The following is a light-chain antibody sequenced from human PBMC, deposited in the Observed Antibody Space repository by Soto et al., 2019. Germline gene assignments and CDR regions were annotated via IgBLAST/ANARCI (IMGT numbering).Light chain of an antibody. CDR3: QQYCSSPWT. Sequence: ENVLTQSPGTLSLSPGERATLSCRASQSVSSSYLAWYQQKPGQAPRPLIYGASSRAIGIPDRFSGGGSGTDFTLTISRLEPEDFAVYYCQQYCSSPWTFGQGTKVEIK. J-gene: IGKJ1*01. V-gene: IGKV3-20*01. CDR1: QSVSSSY. CDR2: GAS.